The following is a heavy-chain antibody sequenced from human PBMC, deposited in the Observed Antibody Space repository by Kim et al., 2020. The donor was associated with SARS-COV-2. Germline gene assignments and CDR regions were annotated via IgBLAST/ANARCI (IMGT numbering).Heavy chain of an antibody. CDR2: IIPILGIA. CDR3: ARLDIVATGGLITFDI. CDR1: GGTFSSYT. V-gene: IGHV1-69*02. J-gene: IGHJ3*02. D-gene: IGHD5-12*01. Sequence: SVKVSCKASGGTFSSYTISWVRQAPGQGLEWMGRIIPILGIANYAQKFQGRVTITADKSTSTAYMELSSLRSEDTAVYYCARLDIVATGGLITFDIWGQGTMVTVSS.